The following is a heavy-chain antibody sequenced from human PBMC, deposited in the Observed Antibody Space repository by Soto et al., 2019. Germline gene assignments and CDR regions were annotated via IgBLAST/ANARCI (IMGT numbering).Heavy chain of an antibody. J-gene: IGHJ4*02. CDR3: ARLSYYDSSPFDY. V-gene: IGHV5-51*01. CDR1: GYNFSNYW. CDR2: IYPGDSDT. Sequence: XESLKISCRGSGYNFSNYWIAWVRQMPGKGLDWLGIIYPGDSDTRYSPSFEGQVTISADKSISTAYLQWSSLKASDTALYYCARLSYYDSSPFDYWGPGTLVTVSS. D-gene: IGHD3-22*01.